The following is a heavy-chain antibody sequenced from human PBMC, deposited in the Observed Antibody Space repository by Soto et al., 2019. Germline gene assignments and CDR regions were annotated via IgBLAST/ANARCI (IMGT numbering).Heavy chain of an antibody. Sequence: QVQLVQSGAEVKKPGSSVKVSCKAPGGTLSSYAINWVRQAPGQGLEWMGGIIPIFGSANYPPKFQGRVTISADESTSTAYIEVSSLRSEDTAVYYCAGTREIPYYHGMDGWGQGTTVTVSS. CDR2: IIPIFGSA. CDR1: GGTLSSYA. J-gene: IGHJ6*02. V-gene: IGHV1-69*01. CDR3: AGTREIPYYHGMDG. D-gene: IGHD2-2*02.